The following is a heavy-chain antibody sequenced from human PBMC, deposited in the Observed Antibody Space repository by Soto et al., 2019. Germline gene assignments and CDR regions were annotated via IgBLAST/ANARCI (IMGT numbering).Heavy chain of an antibody. CDR2: IKSKTDGGTT. J-gene: IGHJ1*01. D-gene: IGHD3-10*01. Sequence: PGGSLRLSCAASGFTFSNAWMNWVRQAPGKGLEWVGRIKSKTDGGTTDYAAPVKGRFTISRDDSKNTLYLQMNSLKTEDTAVYYCTTDLHRLLLFGEFPGTDSRGQGTLATVSS. CDR3: TTDLHRLLLFGEFPGTDS. CDR1: GFTFSNAW. V-gene: IGHV3-15*07.